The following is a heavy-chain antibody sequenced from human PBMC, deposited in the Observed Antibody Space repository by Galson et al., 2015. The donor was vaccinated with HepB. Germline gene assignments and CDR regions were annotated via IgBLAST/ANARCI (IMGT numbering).Heavy chain of an antibody. J-gene: IGHJ4*02. CDR2: VKDDGTFK. CDR3: AREGTCVGGCFHFAS. Sequence: SLRLSCAASGFTFSTYAMHWVRQAPGEGLVWVSRVKDDGTFKTYADSVKGRFTISRDNAKNTLYLQMNNLRAEDTAVYYCAREGTCVGGCFHFASWGQGSLIP. V-gene: IGHV3-74*01. CDR1: GFTFSTYA. D-gene: IGHD2-21*02.